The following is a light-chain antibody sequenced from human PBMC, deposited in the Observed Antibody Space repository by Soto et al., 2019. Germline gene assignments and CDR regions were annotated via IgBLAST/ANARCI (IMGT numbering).Light chain of an antibody. J-gene: IGKJ5*01. CDR3: QRRTKWPIT. V-gene: IGKV3D-11*01. Sequence: MVMKPPPATLSSSPEETATFCRATRKVVSRHLAWYQQKPGQAPRLLIYGASTRATGIPDRFSGSGSGTDFSLSISSLEPEEFAVCNSQRRTKWPITFGQGTQLEIK. CDR2: GAS. CDR1: KVVSRH.